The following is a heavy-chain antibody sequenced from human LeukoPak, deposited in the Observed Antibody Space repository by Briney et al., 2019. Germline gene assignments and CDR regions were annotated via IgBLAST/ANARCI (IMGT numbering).Heavy chain of an antibody. Sequence: GASVKVSCKASGFTFTSSTMQWVRQARGQRLEWIGCIVVGSGNTHYAQKFQERVTITRDMSTSTAYMELSSLRSEDTAVYYCAAVRSSYYYYGMDVWGQGTTVTVSS. D-gene: IGHD6-6*01. CDR3: AAVRSSYYYYGMDV. V-gene: IGHV1-58*02. CDR1: GFTFTSST. J-gene: IGHJ6*02. CDR2: IVVGSGNT.